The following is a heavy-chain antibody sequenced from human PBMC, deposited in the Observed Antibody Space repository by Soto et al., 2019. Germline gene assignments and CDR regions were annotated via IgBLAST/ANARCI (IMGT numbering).Heavy chain of an antibody. D-gene: IGHD6-6*01. CDR2: IYSGGST. V-gene: IGHV3-66*01. CDR1: GFTVSSNY. Sequence: HPGGSLRLSCAASGFTVSSNYMSWVRQAPGKGLEWVSVIYSGGSTYYADSVKGRFTISRDNSKNTLYLQMNSLRAEDTAVYYCARAPIAARRHAAFDIWGQGTMVTVSS. J-gene: IGHJ3*02. CDR3: ARAPIAARRHAAFDI.